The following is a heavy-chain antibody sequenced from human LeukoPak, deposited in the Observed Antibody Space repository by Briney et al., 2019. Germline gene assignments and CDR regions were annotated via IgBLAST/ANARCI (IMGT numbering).Heavy chain of an antibody. J-gene: IGHJ4*02. D-gene: IGHD1-7*01. V-gene: IGHV4-59*01. CDR2: IYYSGST. CDR3: ARALELHYDY. CDR1: GGSISSYY. Sequence: PSETLSLTCTVSGGSISSYYWSWIRQPPGKGLEWIGYIYYSGSTNYNPSLKSRVTISVDTSKNQFSLKLSSVTAADTAVYYCARALELHYDYWGQGTLVTVSS.